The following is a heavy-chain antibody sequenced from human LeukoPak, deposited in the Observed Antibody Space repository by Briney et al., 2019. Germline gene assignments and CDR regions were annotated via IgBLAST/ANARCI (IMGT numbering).Heavy chain of an antibody. CDR1: GNYW. CDR3: VSFYEAY. V-gene: IGHV3-74*01. D-gene: IGHD2/OR15-2a*01. CDR2: INSDGSWT. J-gene: IGHJ4*02. Sequence: GGSLRLSCAVSGNYWMHWVRQAPGKGLVWVSHINSDGSWTSYADSVKGRFTISKDNAKNTVYLQMNNLRAEDTAVYYCVSFYEAYWGRGTLVTVSS.